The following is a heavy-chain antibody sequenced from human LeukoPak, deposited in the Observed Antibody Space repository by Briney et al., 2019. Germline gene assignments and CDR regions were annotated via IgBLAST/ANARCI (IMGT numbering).Heavy chain of an antibody. J-gene: IGHJ4*02. V-gene: IGHV1-46*01. CDR3: ARGRMKDGYNYGFDY. CDR1: GHTFTSYY. D-gene: IGHD5-24*01. CDR2: INPSGGST. Sequence: ASVKVSCKASGHTFTSYYMHWVRQAPGQGLEWMGIINPSGGSTSYAQKFQGRVTMTRDTSTSTVYMELSSLRSEDTAVYYCARGRMKDGYNYGFDYWGQGTLVTVSS.